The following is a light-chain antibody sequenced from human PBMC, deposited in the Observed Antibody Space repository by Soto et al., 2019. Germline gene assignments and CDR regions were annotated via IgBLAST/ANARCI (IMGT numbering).Light chain of an antibody. CDR1: QYLSTY. CDR3: QQACRTPLG. Sequence: DIQVTQSPSSLSASVGDRVTITCRATQYLSTYLNWYQQKPGRAPKLLIYAASTLQSGVPSRFSGSGSGADFTLTIDGLQPEDFAMYYCQQACRTPLGFGPGTKVEIK. V-gene: IGKV1-39*01. CDR2: AAS. J-gene: IGKJ1*01.